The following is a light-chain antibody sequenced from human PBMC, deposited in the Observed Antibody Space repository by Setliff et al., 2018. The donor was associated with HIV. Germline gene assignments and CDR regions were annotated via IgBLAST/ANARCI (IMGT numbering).Light chain of an antibody. CDR1: SSNIGTGYD. CDR2: ANS. V-gene: IGLV1-40*01. Sequence: QSVLTQPPSVSGAPGQRVTISCTGSSSNIGTGYDVHWYQQVPGTAPKLLIYANSNRPSGVPDRFSGSKSGTPASLAITGLQAEDEADYYCQSYDSSLSGYVFGTGTKVTVL. J-gene: IGLJ1*01. CDR3: QSYDSSLSGYV.